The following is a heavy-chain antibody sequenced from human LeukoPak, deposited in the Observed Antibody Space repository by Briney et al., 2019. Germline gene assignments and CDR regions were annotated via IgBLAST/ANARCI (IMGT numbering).Heavy chain of an antibody. J-gene: IGHJ4*02. V-gene: IGHV3-53*01. CDR3: ARDSNYDTSGHYY. Sequence: GSLRLSCAASGFTVSSNYMSRVRQAPGKGLEWVSVIYSGGSTYSADSVKGRFTISRDNSKNTLYLQMNSLRAEDTAVYYCARDSNYDTSGHYYWGQGTLVTVSS. D-gene: IGHD3-22*01. CDR1: GFTVSSNY. CDR2: IYSGGST.